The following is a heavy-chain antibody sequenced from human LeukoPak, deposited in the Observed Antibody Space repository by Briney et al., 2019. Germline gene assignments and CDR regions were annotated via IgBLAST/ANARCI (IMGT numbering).Heavy chain of an antibody. D-gene: IGHD3-10*01. CDR3: ARDTHGAGNMVVDY. Sequence: GGSLRLSCAASGFTFSTRWIHWVRQAPGKGLIWVSRINGDGTIANYADSVKGRFTISRDNAKNTVYLQMNSLSAEDTALYYCARDTHGAGNMVVDYWGQGTLVTVSS. V-gene: IGHV3-74*01. CDR2: INGDGTIA. CDR1: GFTFSTRW. J-gene: IGHJ4*02.